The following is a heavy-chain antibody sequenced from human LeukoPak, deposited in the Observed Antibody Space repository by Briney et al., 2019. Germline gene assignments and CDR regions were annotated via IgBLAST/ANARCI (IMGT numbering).Heavy chain of an antibody. V-gene: IGHV1-2*02. J-gene: IGHJ5*02. CDR2: INPHSRAT. CDR3: VTTSVTHTRDP. CDR1: GNDFSDFY. D-gene: IGHD5/OR15-5a*01. Sequence: GASVKVSCKASGNDFSDFYFNWVRQAPGRGLEWVGWINPHSRATHYAQRFRGRVTMVASITTAYMELNSLTSDDTAIYYCVTTSVTHTRDPWGQGTLVTVSS.